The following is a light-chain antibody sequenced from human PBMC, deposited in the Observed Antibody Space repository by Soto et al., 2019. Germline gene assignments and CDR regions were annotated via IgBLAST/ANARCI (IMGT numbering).Light chain of an antibody. Sequence: DIQMTQSPSTLSASVGDRVTITCRASQRISSWLAWYQQKPGKAPKLLIYDASSLESGVPSRFRGSGSGTEFTLTSRSLQPDDFATYYCQQYNSYSLTCGQGTNVEIK. CDR3: QQYNSYSLT. V-gene: IGKV1-5*01. J-gene: IGKJ1*01. CDR2: DAS. CDR1: QRISSW.